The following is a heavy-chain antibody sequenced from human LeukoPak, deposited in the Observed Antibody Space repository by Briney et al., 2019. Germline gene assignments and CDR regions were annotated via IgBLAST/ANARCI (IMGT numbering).Heavy chain of an antibody. Sequence: GGSLRLSCTASGFTFSGSSIHGVRQSSGKGLEWVGQIDKKDKGYATATAYAASVKGRFTISRDDSINTAYLQMKSLKTEDTALYYCTRDSGTYNWFDPCGQGNLVTVSS. CDR2: IDKKDKGYATAT. D-gene: IGHD1-26*01. J-gene: IGHJ5*02. CDR1: GFTFSGSS. CDR3: TRDSGTYNWFDP. V-gene: IGHV3-73*01.